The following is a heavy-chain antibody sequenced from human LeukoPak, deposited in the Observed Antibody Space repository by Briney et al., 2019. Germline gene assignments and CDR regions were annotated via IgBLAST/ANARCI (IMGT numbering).Heavy chain of an antibody. V-gene: IGHV1-2*02. CDR3: ARFLKSAKKEDFDY. CDR1: GYTFTGYY. CDR2: INPNSGGT. D-gene: IGHD2-15*01. J-gene: IGHJ4*02. Sequence: ASVKVSCKASGYTFTGYYMHWVRQAPGQGLEWMGWINPNSGGTNYAQKFQGRVTMTRDTSISTAHMELSRLRSDDTAVYYCARFLKSAKKEDFDYWGQGTLVTVSS.